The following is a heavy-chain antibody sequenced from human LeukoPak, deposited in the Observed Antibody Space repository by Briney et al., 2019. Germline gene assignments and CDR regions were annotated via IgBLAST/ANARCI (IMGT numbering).Heavy chain of an antibody. V-gene: IGHV3-21*01. CDR1: GLTFSSYS. CDR3: ARDRFITMVREPNWFDP. D-gene: IGHD3-10*01. J-gene: IGHJ5*02. CDR2: ISSSSSYI. Sequence: EGPLRLSCAASGLTFSSYSMNWVRKAPGKGMEWVTSISSSSSYIYYADSVKARFTISRDTAKNALYLQMYSLRAEDTAVYYYARDRFITMVREPNWFDPWGQGTLVTVSS.